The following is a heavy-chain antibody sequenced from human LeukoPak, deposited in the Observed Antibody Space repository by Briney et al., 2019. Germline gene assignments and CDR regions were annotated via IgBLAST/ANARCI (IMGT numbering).Heavy chain of an antibody. D-gene: IGHD1-1*01. V-gene: IGHV4-61*02. Sequence: SETLSLTGTVSGGSISSGSYYWSWIRQPAGKGLEWIGRIYTSGSTNYNPSLKSRVTISVDTSKNQFSLKLSSVTAADTAVYYCARTGSQLERRKRFHDDYWGQGTLVTVSS. CDR1: GGSISSGSYY. CDR3: ARTGSQLERRKRFHDDY. J-gene: IGHJ4*02. CDR2: IYTSGST.